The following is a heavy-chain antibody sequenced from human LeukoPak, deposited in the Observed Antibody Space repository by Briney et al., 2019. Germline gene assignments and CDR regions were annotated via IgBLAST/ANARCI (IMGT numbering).Heavy chain of an antibody. CDR1: GFTFSSYG. Sequence: GGSLRLSCAASGFTFSSYGMHWVRQAPGKGLEWVAVIWYDGSNKYYADSVKGRFTISRDNSKNTLYLQMNSLRAEDTAVYYCARDGYIQLWLRYYYYGMDVWGQGTTVTVSS. J-gene: IGHJ6*02. CDR3: ARDGYIQLWLRYYYYGMDV. D-gene: IGHD5-18*01. V-gene: IGHV3-33*08. CDR2: IWYDGSNK.